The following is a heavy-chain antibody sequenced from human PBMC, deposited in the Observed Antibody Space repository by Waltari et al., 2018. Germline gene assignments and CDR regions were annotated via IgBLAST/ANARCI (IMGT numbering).Heavy chain of an antibody. CDR2: IISMFGEA. CDR3: ARGVEYSTASWLDF. V-gene: IGHV1-69*01. D-gene: IGHD6-6*01. CDR1: GGTFHTYG. Sequence: QVQLVQSGAEVKTPGSSVKVSCKASGGTFHTYGINWVRQAPGQGLEWMGGIISMFGEANYAHKFRGRVTITADEPTSTAYMELTSLTSEDTAVYYCARGVEYSTASWLDFWGSGTLVTVSS. J-gene: IGHJ4*01.